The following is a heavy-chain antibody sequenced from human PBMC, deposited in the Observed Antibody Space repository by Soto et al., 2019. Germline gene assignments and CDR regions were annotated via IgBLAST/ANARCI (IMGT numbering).Heavy chain of an antibody. CDR1: GGTFSSYA. D-gene: IGHD6-13*01. CDR3: AREPRRRGSSWYGIYYYGMDV. CDR2: IIPIFGTA. Sequence: QVQLVQSGAEVKKPGSSVKVSCKASGGTFSSYAISWVRQAPGQGLEWMGGIIPIFGTANYAQKFQGRVTITADESTSTAYMELRSLRSEDTAVYYCAREPRRRGSSWYGIYYYGMDVWGQGTTVTVSS. V-gene: IGHV1-69*01. J-gene: IGHJ6*02.